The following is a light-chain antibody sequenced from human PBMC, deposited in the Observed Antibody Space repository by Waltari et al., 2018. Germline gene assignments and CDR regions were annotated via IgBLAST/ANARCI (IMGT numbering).Light chain of an antibody. CDR2: DAS. J-gene: IGKJ2*01. Sequence: DIQMTQSHSSLSASVGDRVTITCQASQGINNFLNWYQQRPGKAPDLLIYDASNLETGVPSRFSGSGSGTDFTFTISSVQPEDIATYYCQQSYSTPYTFGQGTKLEIK. V-gene: IGKV1-33*01. CDR1: QGINNF. CDR3: QQSYSTPYT.